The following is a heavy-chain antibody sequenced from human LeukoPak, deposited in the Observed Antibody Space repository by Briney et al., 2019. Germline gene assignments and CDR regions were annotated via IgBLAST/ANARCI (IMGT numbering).Heavy chain of an antibody. CDR3: ARDRLHYGEYEKTFDY. D-gene: IGHD4-17*01. CDR2: ITFSSSII. Sequence: PGGSLRLSCAASGFTFSSYSMNWVRQAPGKGLEWVSYITFSSSIIYYADSVRGRFTISRDNAKNSLYLQVNSLRAEDTAVYYCARDRLHYGEYEKTFDYWGQGTLVTVSS. CDR1: GFTFSSYS. J-gene: IGHJ4*02. V-gene: IGHV3-48*01.